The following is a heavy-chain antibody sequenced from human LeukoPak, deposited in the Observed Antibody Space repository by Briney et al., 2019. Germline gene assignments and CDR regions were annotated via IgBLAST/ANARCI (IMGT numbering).Heavy chain of an antibody. CDR1: GFTFSNYN. CDR2: ISSSSSYI. V-gene: IGHV3-21*01. J-gene: IGHJ4*02. D-gene: IGHD5-18*01. Sequence: PGGSLRLSCAGSGFTFSNYNMNWVRQAPGKGLEWVSSISSSSSYIYYADSVKGRFTISRDNAKNSLYLQMNSLRAEDTGVYYCARDGFDTAMVFGNWGQGTLVTVSS. CDR3: ARDGFDTAMVFGN.